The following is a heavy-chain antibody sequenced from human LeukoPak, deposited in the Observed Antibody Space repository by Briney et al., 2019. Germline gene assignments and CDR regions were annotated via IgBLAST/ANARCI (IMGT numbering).Heavy chain of an antibody. J-gene: IGHJ4*02. Sequence: ASVKVSCKASGYIFTSYYMHWVRQAPGQGLEWMGIINPSGGSTSYAQKFQGRVTMTRDMSTSTVYMELSSLRSEDTAVYYCARVNAPNYDILTGYSQFDYWGQGTLVTVSS. CDR3: ARVNAPNYDILTGYSQFDY. D-gene: IGHD3-9*01. CDR2: INPSGGST. V-gene: IGHV1-46*01. CDR1: GYIFTSYY.